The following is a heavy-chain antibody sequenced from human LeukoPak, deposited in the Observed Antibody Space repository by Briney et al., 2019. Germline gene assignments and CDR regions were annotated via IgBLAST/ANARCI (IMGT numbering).Heavy chain of an antibody. CDR1: GYTFTGYY. CDR3: ARDRHSGALDI. V-gene: IGHV1-2*02. Sequence: ASVKVSCKASGYTFTGYYMHWVRQAPGQGLEWMGWINPNSGGTSYAQKFQGRVTMTRDTSISTAYMELSRLRSDDTAVYYCARDRHSGALDIWGQGTMVAVSS. D-gene: IGHD2-21*01. J-gene: IGHJ3*02. CDR2: INPNSGGT.